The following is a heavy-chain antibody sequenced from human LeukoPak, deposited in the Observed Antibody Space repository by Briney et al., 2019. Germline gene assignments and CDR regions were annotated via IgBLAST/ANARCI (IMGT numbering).Heavy chain of an antibody. D-gene: IGHD2-8*02. CDR1: GGSFSGYY. Sequence: PSETPSLTCAVYGGSFSGYYWSWIRQPPGKGLEWIGEINHSGSTNYNPSLKSRVTISVDTSKNQFSLKLSSVTAADTAVYYCARGHCTGGVCYPSPYYYYMDVWGKGTTVTVSS. CDR3: ARGHCTGGVCYPSPYYYYMDV. J-gene: IGHJ6*03. V-gene: IGHV4-34*01. CDR2: INHSGST.